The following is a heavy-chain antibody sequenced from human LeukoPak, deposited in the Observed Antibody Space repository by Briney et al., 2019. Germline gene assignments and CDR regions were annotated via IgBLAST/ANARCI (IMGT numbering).Heavy chain of an antibody. Sequence: GGSLRLSCAASGFTFSSYSMNWVRQAPGKGLEWVSSISSSSSYIYYADSVKGRFTISRDNAKNSLYLQMNGLRAEDTAVYYCARLRQTYYFDYWGQGTLVTVSS. CDR2: ISSSSSYI. CDR3: ARLRQTYYFDY. CDR1: GFTFSSYS. V-gene: IGHV3-21*01. D-gene: IGHD3-16*01. J-gene: IGHJ4*02.